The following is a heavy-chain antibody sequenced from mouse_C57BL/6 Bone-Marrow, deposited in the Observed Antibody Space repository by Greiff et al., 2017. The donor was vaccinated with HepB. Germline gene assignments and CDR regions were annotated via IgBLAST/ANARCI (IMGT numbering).Heavy chain of an antibody. V-gene: IGHV1-64*01. CDR1: GYTFTSYW. CDR2: IHPNSGST. Sequence: QVQLQQPGAELVKPGASVKLSCKASGYTFTSYWMHWVKQRPGQGLEWIGMIHPNSGSTNYNEKFKSKATLTVDKSSSTAYMQLSSLTSEDSAVYYCASRNPITTVVIDYWGQGTTLTVSS. CDR3: ASRNPITTVVIDY. D-gene: IGHD1-1*01. J-gene: IGHJ2*01.